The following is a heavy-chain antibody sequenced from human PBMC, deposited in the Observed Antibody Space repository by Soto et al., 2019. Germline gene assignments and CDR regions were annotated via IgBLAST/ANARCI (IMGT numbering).Heavy chain of an antibody. D-gene: IGHD6-19*01. CDR2: INHSGST. V-gene: IGHV4-34*01. Sequence: SETLSLTCAVYGGSFSGYYWSWIRQPPGKGLEWIGEINHSGSTNYNPSLKSRVTISVDTSKNQFSLKLSSVTAADTAVYYCARGIIAVAGTAFSGNWFDPWGQGTLVTVSS. CDR3: ARGIIAVAGTAFSGNWFDP. J-gene: IGHJ5*02. CDR1: GGSFSGYY.